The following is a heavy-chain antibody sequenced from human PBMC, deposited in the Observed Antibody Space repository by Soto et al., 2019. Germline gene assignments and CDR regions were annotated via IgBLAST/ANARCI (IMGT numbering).Heavy chain of an antibody. D-gene: IGHD2-21*02. J-gene: IGHJ5*02. CDR3: ARDLAYCGGDCYSSLSP. V-gene: IGHV1-69*13. CDR1: GGTFSSYA. CDR2: LIPIFGTA. Sequence: GASVKVSCKASGGTFSSYAISWVRQTPGQGLEWMGGLIPIFGTANYAQKFQGRVTITADESTSTAYMELSSLRSEDTAVYYCARDLAYCGGDCYSSLSPWGQGTLVTVSS.